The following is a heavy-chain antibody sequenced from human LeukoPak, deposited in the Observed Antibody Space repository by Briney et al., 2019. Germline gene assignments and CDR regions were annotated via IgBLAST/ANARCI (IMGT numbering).Heavy chain of an antibody. CDR2: ISSSSVYI. D-gene: IGHD5/OR15-5a*01. Sequence: GGSLRLSCPASGFTFSYYSMSWVRQAPGKGLEWVSSISSSSVYIYYADSVKGRFTISRDNARNSLYLQMNSLRAEETAVYYCARSRSVSDYKGMDVWGQGTTVTVSS. CDR3: ARSRSVSDYKGMDV. CDR1: GFTFSYYS. V-gene: IGHV3-21*01. J-gene: IGHJ6*02.